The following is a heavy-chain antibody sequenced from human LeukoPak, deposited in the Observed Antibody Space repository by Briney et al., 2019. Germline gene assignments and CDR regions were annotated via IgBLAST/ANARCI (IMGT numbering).Heavy chain of an antibody. CDR1: SCSTW. CDR3: AHGTMYQLDY. J-gene: IGHJ4*02. CDR2: IHSDGRTT. Sequence: SCSTWMHWVRQVPGKGLVWVSRIHSDGRTTIYADSVKGRFTISRDNSKNTLYLQMNSLRAEDTAVYYCAHGTMYQLDYWGQGTLVTVSS. V-gene: IGHV3-74*01. D-gene: IGHD2-2*01.